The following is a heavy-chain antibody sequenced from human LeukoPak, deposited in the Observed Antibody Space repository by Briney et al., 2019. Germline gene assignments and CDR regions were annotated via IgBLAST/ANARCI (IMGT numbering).Heavy chain of an antibody. D-gene: IGHD3-22*01. J-gene: IGHJ6*04. CDR1: GFTFSNFW. CDR2: INQDGSEK. Sequence: GGSLRLSCAASGFTFSNFWMSWVRQAPGKGLEWVASINQDGSEKFYVDSVKGRFTISRDNGKNTLYLQMNSLGAEDTAVYFCARRDYLDVWGKGTTVIVSS. CDR3: ARRDYLDV. V-gene: IGHV3-7*01.